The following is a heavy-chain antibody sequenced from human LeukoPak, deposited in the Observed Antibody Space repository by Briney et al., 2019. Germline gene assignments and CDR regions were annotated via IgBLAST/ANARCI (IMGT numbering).Heavy chain of an antibody. V-gene: IGHV1-2*02. D-gene: IGHD6-19*01. CDR3: ARHPIAVADDY. J-gene: IGHJ4*02. Sequence: ASVTVSCKASGYTFTGYYMHWVRQAPGQGLEWMGWINPNSGGTNYAQTFQGRVTMTRDTSISTAYMELSRLRSDDTAVYYCARHPIAVADDYWGQGTLVTVSS. CDR2: INPNSGGT. CDR1: GYTFTGYY.